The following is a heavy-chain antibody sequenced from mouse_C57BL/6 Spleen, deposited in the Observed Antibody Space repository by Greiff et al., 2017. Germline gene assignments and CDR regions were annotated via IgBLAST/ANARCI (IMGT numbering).Heavy chain of an antibody. CDR2: IDPEDGDT. CDR1: GFNIKDYY. Sequence: VQLQQSGAELVRPGASVKLSCTASGFNIKDYYMHWVKQRPEQGLEWIGRIDPEDGDTEYAPKFQGKATMTADTSSNTAYLQLSSLTSEDTAVYYCTTYGYDVDYAMDYWGQGTSVTVSS. CDR3: TTYGYDVDYAMDY. J-gene: IGHJ4*01. D-gene: IGHD2-2*01. V-gene: IGHV14-1*01.